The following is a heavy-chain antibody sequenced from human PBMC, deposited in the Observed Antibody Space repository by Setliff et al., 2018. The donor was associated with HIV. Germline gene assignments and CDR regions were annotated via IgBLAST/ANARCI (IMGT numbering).Heavy chain of an antibody. CDR1: GYTFTDYT. CDR2: INIGNGKT. J-gene: IGHJ1*01. Sequence: GASVKVSCKASGYTFTDYTMHWVRQAPGQSLEWMGWINIGNGKTKYSHKFQGRLTTTRDTSATTVYMELFSLRSEDTAVYFCARVKFPGAHDSSGYWPLQHWGQGTLVTVSS. D-gene: IGHD3-22*01. V-gene: IGHV1-3*04. CDR3: ARVKFPGAHDSSGYWPLQH.